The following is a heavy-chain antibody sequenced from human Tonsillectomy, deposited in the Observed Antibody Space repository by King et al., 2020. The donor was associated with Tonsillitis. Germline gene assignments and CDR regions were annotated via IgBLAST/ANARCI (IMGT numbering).Heavy chain of an antibody. CDR1: GYSISSGYY. CDR3: ARRGYGDLSVDY. J-gene: IGHJ4*02. CDR2: IYHSGST. Sequence: VQLQESGPGLVKPSETLSLTCAVSGYSISSGYYWGWIRQPPGKGLEWIGSIYHSGSTYYNPSLKSRVTISVDTSKNHFSLKLSSVTAADTAVYYCARRGYGDLSVDYWGQGTLVTVSS. V-gene: IGHV4-38-2*01. D-gene: IGHD4-17*01.